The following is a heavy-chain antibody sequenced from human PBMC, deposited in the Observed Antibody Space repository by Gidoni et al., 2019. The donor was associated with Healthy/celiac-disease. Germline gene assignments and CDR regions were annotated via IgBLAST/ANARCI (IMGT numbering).Heavy chain of an antibody. CDR1: GFTFSSYS. CDR3: ARGISLPDY. CDR2: ISSISSTI. D-gene: IGHD1-20*01. V-gene: IGHV3-48*01. J-gene: IGHJ4*02. Sequence: GFTFSSYSMNWIRQASGKVLEGVSYISSISSTIYYADSVKGRFTISRDNSKNSLYLQMNSLRAEDSAVYYCARGISLPDYWGQGTLVNVSS.